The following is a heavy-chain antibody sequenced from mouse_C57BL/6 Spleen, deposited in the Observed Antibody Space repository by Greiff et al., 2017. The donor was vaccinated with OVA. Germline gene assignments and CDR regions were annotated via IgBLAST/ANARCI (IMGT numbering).Heavy chain of an antibody. CDR1: GYAFSSYW. V-gene: IGHV1-80*01. CDR2: IYPGDGDT. J-gene: IGHJ2*01. D-gene: IGHD2-4*01. Sequence: VQLVESGAELVKPGASVKISCKASGYAFSSYWMNWVKQRPGKGLEWIGQIYPGDGDTNYNGKFKGKATLTADKSSSTAYMQLSSLTSEDSAVYFCARAGDYECFDYWGQGTTLTVSS. CDR3: ARAGDYECFDY.